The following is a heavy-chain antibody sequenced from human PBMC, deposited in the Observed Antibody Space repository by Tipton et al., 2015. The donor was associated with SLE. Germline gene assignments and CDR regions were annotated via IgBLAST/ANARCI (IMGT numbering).Heavy chain of an antibody. J-gene: IGHJ5*02. CDR1: GGSISSYY. CDR2: IYYRGST. CDR3: AREEYSSGWTEVHWFDP. V-gene: IGHV4-59*01. D-gene: IGHD6-19*01. Sequence: TLSLTCTVSGGSISSYYWSWIRQPPGKGLEWIGYIYYRGSTNYNPSLKSRVTISVDTSKNQFSLKLSSVTAADTAVYYCAREEYSSGWTEVHWFDPWGQGPLVPVSS.